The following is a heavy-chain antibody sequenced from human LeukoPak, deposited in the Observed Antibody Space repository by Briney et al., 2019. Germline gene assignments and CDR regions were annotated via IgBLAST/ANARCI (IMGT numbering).Heavy chain of an antibody. J-gene: IGHJ4*02. V-gene: IGHV4-31*03. CDR1: GGSISSGGYY. Sequence: SQTLSLTCTVSGGSISSGGYYWSWIRQHPGKGLEWIGYIYYSGSTYYNPSLKSRVTISVDTSKNQFSLKLSSVTAADTAVYYCARLGEPEYYFDYWGQGTLVTVSS. CDR2: IYYSGST. CDR3: ARLGEPEYYFDY.